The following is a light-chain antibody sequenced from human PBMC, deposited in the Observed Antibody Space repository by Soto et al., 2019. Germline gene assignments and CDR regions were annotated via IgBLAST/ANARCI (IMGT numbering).Light chain of an antibody. J-gene: IGKJ4*02. CDR2: LGS. Sequence: DVVMTQSPLYLPVPPGEPASISCRSRRTRLSSNGYNYLNWYLQKPGQSPQSLIYLGSNRASGVPDRFSGSGKGKAFTRKISRVEAEDVGVYYGARGLPTPLTFAGGPNVDLK. V-gene: IGKV2-28*01. CDR1: RTRLSSNGYNY. CDR3: ARGLPTPLT.